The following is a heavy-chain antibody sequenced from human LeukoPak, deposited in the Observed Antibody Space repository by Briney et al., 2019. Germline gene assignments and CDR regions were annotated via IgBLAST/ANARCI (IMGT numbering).Heavy chain of an antibody. J-gene: IGHJ6*02. CDR3: ARDRITIFGVVIKHYGMDV. V-gene: IGHV3-21*01. CDR2: ISSSSYI. Sequence: GGSLRLSCAASGFTFSSYSMTWVRQAPGKGLEWVSSISSSSYIYYADSVKGRFTISRDNAKNSLYLQMNSLRAEDTAVYYCARDRITIFGVVIKHYGMDVWGQGTTVTVSS. D-gene: IGHD3-3*01. CDR1: GFTFSSYS.